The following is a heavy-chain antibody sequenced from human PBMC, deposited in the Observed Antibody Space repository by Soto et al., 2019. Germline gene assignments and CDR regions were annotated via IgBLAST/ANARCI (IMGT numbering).Heavy chain of an antibody. D-gene: IGHD3-16*02. CDR2: ISGSGGST. Sequence: EVQLLESGGGLVQPGGSLRLSCAASGFTFSSYAMSWVRQAPGKGLGWVSAISGSGGSTYYADSVKGRFTISRDNSKNTLYLQMNSLRAEDTAVYYCAKQYDDYIWGSYRYTAGYFDYWGQGTLVTVSS. J-gene: IGHJ4*02. CDR3: AKQYDDYIWGSYRYTAGYFDY. V-gene: IGHV3-23*01. CDR1: GFTFSSYA.